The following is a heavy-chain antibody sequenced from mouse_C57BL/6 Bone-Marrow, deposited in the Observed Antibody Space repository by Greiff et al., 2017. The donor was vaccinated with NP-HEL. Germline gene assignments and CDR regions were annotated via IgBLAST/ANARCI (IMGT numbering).Heavy chain of an antibody. V-gene: IGHV1-69*01. D-gene: IGHD3-2*02. J-gene: IGHJ3*01. Sequence: QVQLQQPGAELVMPGASVKLSCKASGYTFTSYWMHWVKQRPGQGLEWIGEIDPSDSYTNYNQKFKGKSTLTVDKSSSTAYMQLSSLTSEDSAVYYCAREGRQLRLRWFAYWGQGTLVTVSA. CDR3: AREGRQLRLRWFAY. CDR1: GYTFTSYW. CDR2: IDPSDSYT.